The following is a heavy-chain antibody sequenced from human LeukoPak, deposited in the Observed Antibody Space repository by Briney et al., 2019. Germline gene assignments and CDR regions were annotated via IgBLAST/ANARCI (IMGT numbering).Heavy chain of an antibody. V-gene: IGHV3-30*18. D-gene: IGHD2-21*02. CDR3: AKKYCGGDCYLDGFDY. Sequence: GRALRLSCAASGFTFSSYGMHWVRQAPGKGLEWVAVISYDGSNKYYADSVKGRFTISRDNSKNTLYLQMNRLRAEDTAVYYCAKKYCGGDCYLDGFDYWGQGTLVTVSS. CDR2: ISYDGSNK. CDR1: GFTFSSYG. J-gene: IGHJ4*02.